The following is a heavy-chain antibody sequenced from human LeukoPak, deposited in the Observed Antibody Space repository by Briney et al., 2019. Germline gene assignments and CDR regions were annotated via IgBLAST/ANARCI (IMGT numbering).Heavy chain of an antibody. CDR3: GRVAYCGSGCYYYFDY. Sequence: GASVKVSCKASGYTFTDNYIHWVRQAPGQGLEWMGWINPRSGGTSYGQKFQGRVTVTRDTSISTAYMGLSSLTSDDTAVYYCGRVAYCGSGCYYYFDYWGQGTLVTVSS. D-gene: IGHD2-21*02. CDR1: GYTFTDNY. CDR2: INPRSGGT. V-gene: IGHV1-2*02. J-gene: IGHJ4*02.